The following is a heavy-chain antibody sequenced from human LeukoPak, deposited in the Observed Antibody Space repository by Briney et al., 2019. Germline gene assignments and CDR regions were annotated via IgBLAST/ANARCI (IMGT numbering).Heavy chain of an antibody. CDR3: ARDPYTITWHGPDY. CDR1: GFTFSNYA. D-gene: IGHD6-13*01. CDR2: ISSNGGSA. J-gene: IGHJ4*02. Sequence: QPGGSLRLSCAASGFTFSNYAMHWVRQAPGKGLEYVSAISSNGGSAYYGNSVKGRFTISRDNSKNTLFLQMGSLRAEDMAVYYCARDPYTITWHGPDYWGQGTLVTVSS. V-gene: IGHV3-64*01.